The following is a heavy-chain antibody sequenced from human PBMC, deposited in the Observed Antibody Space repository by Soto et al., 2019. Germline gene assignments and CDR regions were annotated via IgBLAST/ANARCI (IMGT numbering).Heavy chain of an antibody. V-gene: IGHV3-23*01. CDR1: GFMFSRYA. CDR3: AREIATTGEYYFDY. J-gene: IGHJ4*02. D-gene: IGHD6-13*01. CDR2: ISDSGGST. Sequence: PGGSLRLSCAASGFMFSRYAMSWVRQAPGKGLEWVSTISDSGGSTYYADSVKGRVTISRDTAKNTLYLQMNSLRAEDTAVYYCAREIATTGEYYFDYWGQGTLVTVSS.